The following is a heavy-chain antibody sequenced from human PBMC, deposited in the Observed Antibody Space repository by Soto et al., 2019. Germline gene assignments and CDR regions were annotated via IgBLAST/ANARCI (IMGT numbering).Heavy chain of an antibody. CDR2: VNPSGGHT. J-gene: IGHJ4*02. Sequence: QVQLMQSGAEVKKPGASVKVSCKASGDTFTDYYIHWVRQAPGQGLEWMGTVNPSGGHTTYAQHLQGRVSMTSDTSISTLYMELTSLTSDVTGIYYCSRGGHVVVVAASLDYWGQGPLVTVSS. D-gene: IGHD2-21*02. CDR1: GDTFTDYY. CDR3: SRGGHVVVVAASLDY. V-gene: IGHV1-46*01.